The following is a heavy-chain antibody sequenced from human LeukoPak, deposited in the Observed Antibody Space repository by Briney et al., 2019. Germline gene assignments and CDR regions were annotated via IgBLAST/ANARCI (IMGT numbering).Heavy chain of an antibody. CDR2: ISWNSGSI. J-gene: IGHJ3*02. V-gene: IGHV3-9*01. Sequence: GGSLRLTCAASGFNFDDYAMHWVRQAPGKGLEWVSGISWNSGSIGYADSVKGRFTISRDNAKNSLYLQMNSLRAEDTALYYCAKALRYCSGGSCYGGGAFDIWGQGTMVTVSS. CDR3: AKALRYCSGGSCYGGGAFDI. CDR1: GFNFDDYA. D-gene: IGHD2-15*01.